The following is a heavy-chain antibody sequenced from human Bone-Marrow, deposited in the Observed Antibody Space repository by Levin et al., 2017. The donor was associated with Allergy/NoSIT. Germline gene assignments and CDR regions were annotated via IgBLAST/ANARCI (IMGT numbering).Heavy chain of an antibody. D-gene: IGHD6-19*01. CDR2: INPNSGGT. J-gene: IGHJ4*02. CDR3: ARGPVAVPTHFDY. V-gene: IGHV1-2*02. Sequence: ASVKVSCKASGYTFTGYYMHWVRQAPGQGLEWMGWINPNSGGTNYAQKFQGRVTMTRDTSISTAYMELSRLRSDDTAVYYCARGPVAVPTHFDYWGQGTLVTVSS. CDR1: GYTFTGYY.